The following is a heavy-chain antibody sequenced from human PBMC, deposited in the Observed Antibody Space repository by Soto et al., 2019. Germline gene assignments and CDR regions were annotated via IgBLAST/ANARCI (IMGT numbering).Heavy chain of an antibody. CDR2: IYYSGST. V-gene: IGHV4-39*01. Sequence: SETLSLTCTVSGGSISSSSYYWGWIRQPPGKGLEWIGSIYYSGSTNYNPSLKSRVTISVDTSKNQFSLKLSSVTAADTAVYYCARHTPSWSGSYYYYYYGMDVWGQGTTVTVSS. J-gene: IGHJ6*02. D-gene: IGHD1-26*01. CDR3: ARHTPSWSGSYYYYYYGMDV. CDR1: GGSISSSSYY.